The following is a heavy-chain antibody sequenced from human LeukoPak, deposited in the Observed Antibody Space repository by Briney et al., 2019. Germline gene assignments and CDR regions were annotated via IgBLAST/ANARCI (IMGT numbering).Heavy chain of an antibody. V-gene: IGHV5-51*01. D-gene: IGHD6-19*01. CDR2: VYPGDSAT. J-gene: IGHJ3*02. CDR3: ARRQSNSHGGYDAFDI. CDR1: GYSFTSHW. Sequence: PGESLKISCKGSGYSFTSHWFGWVRQMPGKGLEWMGIVYPGDSATTYSPSLKGQATPPANKSINTAYLQWSSLKASDNGMYYCARRQSNSHGGYDAFDIWGQGTMVTVSS.